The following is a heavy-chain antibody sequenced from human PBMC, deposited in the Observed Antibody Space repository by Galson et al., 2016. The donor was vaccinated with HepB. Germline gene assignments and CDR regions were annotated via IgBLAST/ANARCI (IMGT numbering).Heavy chain of an antibody. CDR1: GFTLTTAG. CDR2: LASTGASR. CDR3: ARGRGGWTDR. Sequence: SLRLSCAVSGFTLTTAGMNWLRQAPGKGLEWISYLASTGASRYYADSVKGRFTISRDSANNALYLQMNSLRVEDTALYYCARGRGGWTDRWGQGTLVTVSS. V-gene: IGHV3-48*04. J-gene: IGHJ4*02. D-gene: IGHD3/OR15-3a*01.